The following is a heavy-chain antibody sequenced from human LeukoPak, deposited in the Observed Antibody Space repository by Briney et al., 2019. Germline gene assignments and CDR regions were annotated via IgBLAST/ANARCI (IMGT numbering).Heavy chain of an antibody. J-gene: IGHJ4*02. Sequence: PGGSLRLSCVLSGFTFSDAWMSWVRQAPGKGLEWVGRIRNDRITDYAAPVQGRLSISRDNSKNTFYLQMISLRTKDTGMYFCTWMATIFTVDSCGQRNLVTVSS. CDR1: GFTFSDAW. CDR2: IRNDRIT. V-gene: IGHV3-15*01. D-gene: IGHD5-12*01. CDR3: TWMATIFTVDS.